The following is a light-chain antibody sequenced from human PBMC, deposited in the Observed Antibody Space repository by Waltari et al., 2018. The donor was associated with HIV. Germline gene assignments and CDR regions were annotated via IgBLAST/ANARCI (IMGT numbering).Light chain of an antibody. CDR1: SSNIGADYH. CDR3: HSYDSSLDGWV. Sequence: QSVLTQPPSVSGAPGQRVTISCTGSSSNIGADYHVNWSQQLPGTAPKLLIYGYNNRPSWVPDPCSGSKSGTSSSLSITGLQAEDEADYYCHSYDSSLDGWVFGGGTKLTVL. J-gene: IGLJ3*02. CDR2: GYN. V-gene: IGLV1-40*01.